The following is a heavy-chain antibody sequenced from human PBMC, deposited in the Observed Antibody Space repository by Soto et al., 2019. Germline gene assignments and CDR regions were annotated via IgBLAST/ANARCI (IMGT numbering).Heavy chain of an antibody. D-gene: IGHD3-22*01. CDR3: VKGHYYDSRGYWSADDY. J-gene: IGHJ4*02. CDR2: ISYDGRNQ. Sequence: QAQLVESGGGVVQPGRSLRLSCAASGFIFSSYGMHWVRQAPGKGLEWVAVISYDGRNQFHADSVKGRFTVSRDNSKNTLYLQISSLRAEDTAVYYCVKGHYYDSRGYWSADDYWGQGTLVTVSS. V-gene: IGHV3-30*18. CDR1: GFIFSSYG.